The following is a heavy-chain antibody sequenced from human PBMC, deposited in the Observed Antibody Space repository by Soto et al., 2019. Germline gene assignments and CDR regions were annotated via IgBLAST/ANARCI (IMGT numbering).Heavy chain of an antibody. CDR3: AKSKVVTKFYYHYALDV. V-gene: IGHV3-23*01. D-gene: IGHD2-21*02. CDR2: ISGSEGGA. J-gene: IGHJ6*02. CDR1: GFTFNNYA. Sequence: LRLSCAASGFTFNNYAMSWVRQAPGKGLEWVSTISGSEGGACYADSVKGRFTISRDNSKNTLYLQMNSLRPEDTAVYFCAKSKVVTKFYYHYALDVWGQGTTVTVSS.